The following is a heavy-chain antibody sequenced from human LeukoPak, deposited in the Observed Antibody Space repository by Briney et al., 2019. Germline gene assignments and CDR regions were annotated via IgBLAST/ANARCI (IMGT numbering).Heavy chain of an antibody. CDR2: IYYSGST. J-gene: IGHJ6*03. CDR3: ARDQAISYYYYYYYMDV. CDR1: GGSFSSSSYY. D-gene: IGHD2-21*01. V-gene: IGHV4-39*07. Sequence: PSETLSLTCTVSGGSFSSSSYYWGWIRQPPGKGLEWIGSIYYSGSTYYNPSLKSRVTISVDTSKHQFSLKLSSVTAADTAVYYCARDQAISYYYYYYYMDVWGKGTTVTISS.